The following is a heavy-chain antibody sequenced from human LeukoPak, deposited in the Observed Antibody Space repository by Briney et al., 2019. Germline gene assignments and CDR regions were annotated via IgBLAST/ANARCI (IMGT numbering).Heavy chain of an antibody. V-gene: IGHV1-18*01. CDR1: GYTFTSYG. D-gene: IGHD6-6*01. Sequence: ASVKVSCKASGYTFTSYGISWVRQAPGQGLEWMGWISAYNGNTNYAQKLQGRVTMTTDTSTSTAYMELRSLRSDDTAVYYCARAPSIKWGSSRPFDYYYGMDVWGQGTTVTVSS. J-gene: IGHJ6*02. CDR2: ISAYNGNT. CDR3: ARAPSIKWGSSRPFDYYYGMDV.